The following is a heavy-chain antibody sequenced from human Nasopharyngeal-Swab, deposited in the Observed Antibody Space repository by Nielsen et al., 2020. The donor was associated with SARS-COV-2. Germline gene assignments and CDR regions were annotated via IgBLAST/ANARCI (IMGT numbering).Heavy chain of an antibody. CDR2: ISSSGNTI. CDR3: AKPLKNYYDSSGPYDGFNI. V-gene: IGHV3-48*03. J-gene: IGHJ3*02. Sequence: VCQAPGKGLEWGSYISSSGNTIYYADSVKGRFTISRDSAKNSLFLQMNSLRAEDTAVYYCAKPLKNYYDSSGPYDGFNIWGQGTLVTVSS. D-gene: IGHD3-22*01.